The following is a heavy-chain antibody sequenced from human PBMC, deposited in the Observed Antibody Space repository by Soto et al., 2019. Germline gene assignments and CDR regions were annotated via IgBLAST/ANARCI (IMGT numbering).Heavy chain of an antibody. V-gene: IGHV5-51*01. Sequence: GESLKISCKGSGYSFTSYWIGWVRQMPGKGLEWMGFIYPGDSDTRYSPSSQGQVTISADKAISTAYLQWSSLKASDTAMYYCSRRGLVRYYYYSMDVWGQGTTVTVSS. CDR3: SRRGLVRYYYYSMDV. D-gene: IGHD6-6*01. J-gene: IGHJ6*02. CDR1: GYSFTSYW. CDR2: IYPGDSDT.